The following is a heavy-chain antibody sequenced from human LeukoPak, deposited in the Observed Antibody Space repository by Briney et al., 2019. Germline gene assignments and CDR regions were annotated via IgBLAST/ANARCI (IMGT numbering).Heavy chain of an antibody. Sequence: SETLSLTCTVSGGPISTYYWSWIRQPPGKGLEWIGYVDYSGATNYNPSLKSRLTMSVDTSKHQLSLKLSSVTAADTAVYYCARVGSYCFEYWGQGTLVTVSS. CDR1: GGPISTYY. CDR2: VDYSGAT. V-gene: IGHV4-59*01. J-gene: IGHJ4*02. D-gene: IGHD3-10*01. CDR3: ARVGSYCFEY.